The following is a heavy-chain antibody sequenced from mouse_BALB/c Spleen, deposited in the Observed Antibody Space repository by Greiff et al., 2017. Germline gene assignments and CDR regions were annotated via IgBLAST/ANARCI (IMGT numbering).Heavy chain of an antibody. CDR2: ISSGSSTI. CDR1: GFTFSSFG. Sequence: EVKLMESGGGLVQPGGSLKLSCAASGFTFSSFGMSWVRQAPEKGLEWVAYISSGSSTIYYADTVKGRFTISRDNTKNTLFLQMTSLRSEDKAMYNCARWSHSYGNGAMDDWGQGTSVTVSS. D-gene: IGHD2-1*01. J-gene: IGHJ4*01. V-gene: IGHV5-17*02. CDR3: ARWSHSYGNGAMDD.